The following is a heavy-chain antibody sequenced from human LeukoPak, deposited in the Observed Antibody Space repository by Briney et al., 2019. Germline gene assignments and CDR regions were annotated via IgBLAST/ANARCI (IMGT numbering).Heavy chain of an antibody. J-gene: IGHJ4*02. CDR3: AKHQVRSHDY. CDR2: ITGGGDGT. CDR1: GFTFSSYD. V-gene: IGHV3-23*01. Sequence: GGSLRLSCAASGFTFSSYDMSWVRQAPGKGLEWVSAITGGGDGTFYADSVKGRFTISRDNSKNTLCLQMSSLRAEDTAVYFCAKHQVRSHDYWGQGTLVTVSS.